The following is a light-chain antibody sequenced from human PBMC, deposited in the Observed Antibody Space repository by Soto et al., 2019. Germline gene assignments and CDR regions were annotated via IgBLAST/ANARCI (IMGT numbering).Light chain of an antibody. V-gene: IGKV3-11*01. Sequence: EIVLTQSPATLSLSPGERATLSCRASQSVNNYLAWYQQKPGQAPRLLIYDASNGASGIPARFSGSGSGTDFTLTISSLDPEDFAVYYCQQRSNWPPVTFGGGTKVEIK. J-gene: IGKJ4*01. CDR3: QQRSNWPPVT. CDR2: DAS. CDR1: QSVNNY.